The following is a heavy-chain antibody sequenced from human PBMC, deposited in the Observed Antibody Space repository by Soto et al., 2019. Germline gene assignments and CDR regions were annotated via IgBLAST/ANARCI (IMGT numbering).Heavy chain of an antibody. CDR2: IYYSGTT. J-gene: IGHJ6*03. Sequence: PSENPTLTCAASDHSFSHHTFIWCWVRKFPGPGLEWIGYIYYSGTTYYNPSLGSRVIMSVDTYKNQFPLKLSSVTAADTSVYYCAGDHKCDGRDVWGKVTTV. V-gene: IGHV4-31*11. CDR3: AGDHKCDGRDV. CDR1: DHSFSHHTFI. D-gene: IGHD1-1*01.